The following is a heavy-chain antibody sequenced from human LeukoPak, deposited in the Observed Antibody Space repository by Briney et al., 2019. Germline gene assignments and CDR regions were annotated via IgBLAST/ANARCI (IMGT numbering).Heavy chain of an antibody. V-gene: IGHV4-4*07. CDR1: GGSLSSYY. Sequence: SETRSLTCAVSGGSLSSYYWSWIRQPAGKGLEWIGRIYTSGSNNYNPSLKSRVTMSVDTSKNQFSLKLSSVTAADTAVYYCAREPAGFWSGYYLYMDVWGKGTTVTVSS. CDR3: AREPAGFWSGYYLYMDV. CDR2: IYTSGSN. D-gene: IGHD3-3*01. J-gene: IGHJ6*03.